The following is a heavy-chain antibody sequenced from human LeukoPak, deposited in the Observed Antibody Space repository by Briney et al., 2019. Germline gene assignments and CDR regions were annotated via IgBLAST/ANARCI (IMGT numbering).Heavy chain of an antibody. CDR1: GLTFSLYG. CDR3: TQNCGSGREALFDY. D-gene: IGHD3-10*01. V-gene: IGHV3-23*01. CDR2: ISGSGINT. J-gene: IGHJ4*02. Sequence: GGSLRLSCAASGLTFSLYGMSWVRQAPGKGLEWVSGISGSGINTHYADSVKGRFTVSRDNSKNTLYLQMSSLRAEDTAVYYCTQNCGSGREALFDYWGQGTLVTVSS.